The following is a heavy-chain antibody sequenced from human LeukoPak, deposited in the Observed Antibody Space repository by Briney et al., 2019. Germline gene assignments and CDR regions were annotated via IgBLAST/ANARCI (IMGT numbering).Heavy chain of an antibody. Sequence: GGSLRLSCAASGFTFSSYSMNWVRQAPGKGLEWVSSISSSGTYIYYADSVKGRFTISRDDAKNSLYLQMNSLRAEDTAVYYCARDHEQVVQLDAFDIWAQGTMVTVSS. CDR1: GFTFSSYS. V-gene: IGHV3-21*01. D-gene: IGHD1-1*01. CDR3: ARDHEQVVQLDAFDI. CDR2: ISSSGTYI. J-gene: IGHJ3*02.